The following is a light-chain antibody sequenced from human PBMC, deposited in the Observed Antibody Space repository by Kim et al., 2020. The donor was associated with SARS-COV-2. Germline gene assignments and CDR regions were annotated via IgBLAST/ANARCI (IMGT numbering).Light chain of an antibody. V-gene: IGLV2-14*03. Sequence: QSLTLSCTGTSSDVGGFAYVSWYQQHPGKAPKLMIYAVSNRPSGVSNRFSGSKSGNTASLTISGLQAEDEADYYCSSYTSSTTNYVFGTGTKVTVL. CDR1: SSDVGGFAY. CDR2: AVS. CDR3: SSYTSSTTNYV. J-gene: IGLJ1*01.